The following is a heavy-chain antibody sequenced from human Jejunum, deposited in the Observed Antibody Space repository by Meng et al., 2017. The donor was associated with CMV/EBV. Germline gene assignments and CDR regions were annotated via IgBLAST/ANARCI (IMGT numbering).Heavy chain of an antibody. Sequence: GFPFSKYVMRWVRQAPGEGLEWVSGISSGGTSTYYEDSVKGRFTISRDNSRNTLYLQMNRLRAEDTAVYYCAKGYYDSSGYYYADDYWGQGTLVTVSS. V-gene: IGHV3-23*01. CDR1: GFPFSKYV. J-gene: IGHJ4*02. CDR3: AKGYYDSSGYYYADDY. D-gene: IGHD3-22*01. CDR2: ISSGGTST.